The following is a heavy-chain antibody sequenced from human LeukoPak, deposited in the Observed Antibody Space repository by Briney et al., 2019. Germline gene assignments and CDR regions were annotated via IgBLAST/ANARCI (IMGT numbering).Heavy chain of an antibody. CDR3: ASDSDYGTKPSYYFDY. D-gene: IGHD4-17*01. V-gene: IGHV3-33*01. CDR1: GFTFSSYG. CDR2: IWYDGSNK. Sequence: PGGSLRLSCAASGFTFSSYGMHWVRQAPGKGLEWVAVIWYDGSNKYYADSVKGRFTISRDNSKNTLYLQMNSLRAEDTAVYYCASDSDYGTKPSYYFDYWGQGTLVTVSS. J-gene: IGHJ4*02.